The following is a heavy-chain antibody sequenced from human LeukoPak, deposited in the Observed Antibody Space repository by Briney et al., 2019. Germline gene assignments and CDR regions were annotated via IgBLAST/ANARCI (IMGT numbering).Heavy chain of an antibody. J-gene: IGHJ4*02. V-gene: IGHV3-53*01. CDR1: GFTVSRNY. CDR3: ATRGTTATKYFEH. CDR2: MTSGGST. Sequence: GGSLRLSSAASGFTVSRNYMSWVRQAPGKGLEWVSTMTSGGSTYYADSVEGRFTISRDNSKNMLHLQMKSLRAEDTAVYYCATRGTTATKYFEHWGQGTLVTVSS. D-gene: IGHD1-1*01.